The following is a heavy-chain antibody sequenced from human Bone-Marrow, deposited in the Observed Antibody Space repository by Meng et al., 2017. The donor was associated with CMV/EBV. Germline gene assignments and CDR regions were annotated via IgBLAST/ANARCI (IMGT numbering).Heavy chain of an antibody. V-gene: IGHV1-8*02. CDR1: GGTFSSYT. CDR2: MNPNSGNT. D-gene: IGHD3-9*01. Sequence: ASVKVSCKASGGTFSSYTISWVRQAPGQGLEWMGWMNPNSGNTGYAQKFQGRVTMTRDTSISTAYRELTGLTSDDTGMYFCARGRGDSLRGDSHLDMWGQGTQVTVSS. J-gene: IGHJ4*02. CDR3: ARGRGDSLRGDSHLDM.